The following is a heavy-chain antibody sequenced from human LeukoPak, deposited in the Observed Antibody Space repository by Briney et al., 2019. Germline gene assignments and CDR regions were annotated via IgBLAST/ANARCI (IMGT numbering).Heavy chain of an antibody. CDR2: IYYSGST. D-gene: IGHD1-26*01. J-gene: IGHJ4*02. CDR1: FGSISSSSYY. V-gene: IGHV4-39*01. Sequence: SETLSLTCTVSFGSISSSSYYWGWIRQPPGKGLEWIGSIYYSGSTYYNPSLKSRVTISVDTSKNQFSLRLTSVTATDTPVYSCARHWTGVGATTAVDYWGQGTLVTVSS. CDR3: ARHWTGVGATTAVDY.